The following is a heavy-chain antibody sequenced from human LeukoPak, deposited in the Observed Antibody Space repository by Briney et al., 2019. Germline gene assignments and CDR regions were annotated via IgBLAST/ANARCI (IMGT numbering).Heavy chain of an antibody. CDR1: GFTFDDYA. CDR3: ARGGYYYYYYYMDV. J-gene: IGHJ6*03. CDR2: IRWNSGSI. Sequence: GGSLRLSCAASGFTFDDYAMHWVRQAPGKGLEWVSGIRWNSGSIGYADSVKGRFTISRDNAKNSLYLQMNSLRAEDTAVYYCARGGYYYYYYYMDVWGKGTTVTVSS. V-gene: IGHV3-9*01. D-gene: IGHD3-16*01.